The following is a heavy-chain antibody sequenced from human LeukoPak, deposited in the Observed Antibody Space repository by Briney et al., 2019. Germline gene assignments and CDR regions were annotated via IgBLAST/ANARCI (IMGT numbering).Heavy chain of an antibody. Sequence: GGSLRLSCAASGFTFSQAWMSWVRQAPGKGLEWVSYISSSGSTIYYADSVKGRFTISRDNAKNSLYLQMNSLRAEDTAVYYCARLLVYGYSYGQFDYWGQGTLVTVSS. CDR1: GFTFSQAW. CDR2: ISSSGSTI. D-gene: IGHD5-18*01. CDR3: ARLLVYGYSYGQFDY. V-gene: IGHV3-11*01. J-gene: IGHJ4*02.